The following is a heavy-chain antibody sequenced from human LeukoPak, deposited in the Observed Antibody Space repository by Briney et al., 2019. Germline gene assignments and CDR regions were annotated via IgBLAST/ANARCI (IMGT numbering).Heavy chain of an antibody. Sequence: PSETLSLTCAVYGGSFSGYYWSWIRQPPGKGLEWIGEINHSGSTNYNPSLKSRVTISVDTSKNQFSLKLSSVTAADTAVYYCARDGPIPYWGQGTLVTVSS. V-gene: IGHV4-34*01. CDR1: GGSFSGYY. CDR3: ARDGPIPY. CDR2: INHSGST. J-gene: IGHJ4*02. D-gene: IGHD2-8*01.